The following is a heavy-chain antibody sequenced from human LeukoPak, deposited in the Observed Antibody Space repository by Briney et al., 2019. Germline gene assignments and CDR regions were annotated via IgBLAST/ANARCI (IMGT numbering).Heavy chain of an antibody. CDR1: GFTFSSYA. V-gene: IGHV3-30-3*01. J-gene: IGHJ4*02. CDR2: ISYDGSNK. CDR3: AREPLFTIFGVVTDY. Sequence: GGSLRLSCAASGFTFSSYAMHWVRQAPGKGLEWVAVISYDGSNKYYADSVKGRFTISGDNSKNTLYLQMNSLRAEDTAVYYCAREPLFTIFGVVTDYWGQGTLVTVSS. D-gene: IGHD3-3*01.